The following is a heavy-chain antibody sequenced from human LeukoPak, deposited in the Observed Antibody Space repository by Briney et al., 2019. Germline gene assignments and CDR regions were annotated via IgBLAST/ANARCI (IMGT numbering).Heavy chain of an antibody. CDR3: ARALNILTGYFSPGDGYYYYYMDV. D-gene: IGHD3-9*01. CDR2: IIPIFGTA. CDR1: GYTFTSYA. Sequence: VASVKLSCKASGYTFTSYAISWVRQAPGQGLEWMGGIIPIFGTANYAQKFQGRVTITADKSTSTAYMELSSLRSEDTAVYYCARALNILTGYFSPGDGYYYYYMDVWGKGTTVTVSS. V-gene: IGHV1-69*06. J-gene: IGHJ6*03.